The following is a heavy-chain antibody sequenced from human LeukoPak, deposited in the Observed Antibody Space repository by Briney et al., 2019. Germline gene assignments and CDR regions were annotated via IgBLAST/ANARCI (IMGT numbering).Heavy chain of an antibody. CDR1: GFTFSSYA. CDR3: ARDRPYSGSYYEYDY. D-gene: IGHD1-26*01. Sequence: GGSLRLSCAASGFTFSSYAMHWVRQAPGKGLEWVAVISYDGSNKYYADSVKGRFTISRDNAKNSLYLQMNSLRAEDTAVYYCARDRPYSGSYYEYDYWGQGTLVTVSS. V-gene: IGHV3-30-3*01. J-gene: IGHJ4*02. CDR2: ISYDGSNK.